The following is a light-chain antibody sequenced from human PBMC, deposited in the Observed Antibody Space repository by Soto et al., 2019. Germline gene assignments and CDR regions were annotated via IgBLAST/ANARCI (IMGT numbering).Light chain of an antibody. CDR1: QSISSW. CDR3: QQYNSYSIT. J-gene: IGKJ5*01. CDR2: KAS. V-gene: IGKV1-5*03. Sequence: DIQMTQSPSTLSASVGDRVTITCRASQSISSWLAWYQQKPGKAPKLLIYKASSLESGVPSRFSGSGSGTEFTLTIISLQPDDVATYYCQQYNSYSITFGQGTRLEIK.